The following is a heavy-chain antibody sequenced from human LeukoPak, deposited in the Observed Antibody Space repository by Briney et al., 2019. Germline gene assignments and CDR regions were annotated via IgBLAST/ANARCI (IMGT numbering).Heavy chain of an antibody. CDR2: ISYDGSNK. D-gene: IGHD1-7*01. CDR1: GFTFSSYA. Sequence: GGSLRLSCAASGFTFSSYAMHWVRQAPGKGLEWVAVISYDGSNKYYADSVKGRFTISRGNSKNTLYLQMNSLRAEDTAVYYCARDFSSRHNWNYSGGGWFDPWGQGTLVTVSS. J-gene: IGHJ5*02. V-gene: IGHV3-30-3*01. CDR3: ARDFSSRHNWNYSGGGWFDP.